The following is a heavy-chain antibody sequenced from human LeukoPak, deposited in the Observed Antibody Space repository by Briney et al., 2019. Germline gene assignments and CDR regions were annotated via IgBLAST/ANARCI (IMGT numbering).Heavy chain of an antibody. CDR3: ARAYYYYYYMDV. Sequence: PSETLSLTSTVSGGSISSYYWSWIRQPPGKGLEWTGYIYYSGSTNYNPSLKSRVTISVDTSKNQFSLKLSSVTAADTAVYYCARAYYYYYYMDVWGKGTTVTVSS. J-gene: IGHJ6*03. CDR2: IYYSGST. CDR1: GGSISSYY. V-gene: IGHV4-59*01.